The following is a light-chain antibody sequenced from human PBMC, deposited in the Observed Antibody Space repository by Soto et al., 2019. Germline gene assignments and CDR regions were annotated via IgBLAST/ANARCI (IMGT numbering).Light chain of an antibody. CDR3: SAYTSSNTLI. J-gene: IGLJ2*01. Sequence: QLVLAQPASVSGSPGQSITISCTGTSSDVGGYNYISWYQHHPGKAPKLMIAEVSNRPSRVSNRFSGSKSGNTASLTISGLQAEDEADYYCSAYTSSNTLIFGGGTKVTVL. V-gene: IGLV2-14*01. CDR1: SSDVGGYNY. CDR2: EVS.